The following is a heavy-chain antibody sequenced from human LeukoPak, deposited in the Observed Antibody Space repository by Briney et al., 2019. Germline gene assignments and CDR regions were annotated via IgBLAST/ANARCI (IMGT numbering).Heavy chain of an antibody. D-gene: IGHD3-22*01. CDR2: ISPIFGTA. V-gene: IGHV1-69*05. CDR3: ARGTIIGEGDFDY. Sequence: GASVKVSCKASGGTFSSYAISWVRQAPGQGLEWMGRISPIFGTANYAQKFQGRVTITTDESTSTAYMELSSLRSEDTAVYYCARGTIIGEGDFDYWGQGTQVTVSS. CDR1: GGTFSSYA. J-gene: IGHJ4*02.